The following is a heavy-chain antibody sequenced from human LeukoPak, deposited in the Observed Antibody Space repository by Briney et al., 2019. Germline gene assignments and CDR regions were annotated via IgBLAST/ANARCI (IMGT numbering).Heavy chain of an antibody. CDR3: AKVGKSGSYYGSLDY. V-gene: IGHV3-23*01. CDR2: ISGSGGST. Sequence: GGSLRLSCAASEFSVGSNYMTWVRQAPGKGLEWVSAISGSGGSTYYADSVKGRFTISRDNSKNTLYLQMNSLRAEDTAVYYCAKVGKSGSYYGSLDYWGQGTLVTVSS. CDR1: EFSVGSNY. J-gene: IGHJ4*02. D-gene: IGHD1-26*01.